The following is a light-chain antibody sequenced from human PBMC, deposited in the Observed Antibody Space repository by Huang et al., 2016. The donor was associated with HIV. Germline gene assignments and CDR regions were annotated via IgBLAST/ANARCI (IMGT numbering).Light chain of an antibody. CDR1: QSVRSY. Sequence: EIVLTQSPATLSLSPGERATLSCRASQSVRSYLAWYQQKPGQAPRLLIYDASNRATGIPARFSGSGSGTDFALTISNLRSEDFAVYYCQQRSAWPLTCGGGTKVEI. CDR2: DAS. CDR3: QQRSAWPLT. J-gene: IGKJ4*01. V-gene: IGKV3-11*01.